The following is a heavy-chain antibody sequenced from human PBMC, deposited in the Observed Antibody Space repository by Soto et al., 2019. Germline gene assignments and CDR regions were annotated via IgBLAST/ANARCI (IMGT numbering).Heavy chain of an antibody. CDR2: IYYRGNT. D-gene: IGHD2-15*01. J-gene: IGHJ4*02. CDR1: GGSISSSSYY. V-gene: IGHV4-39*02. Sequence: QLQLQESGPGLVKPSETLSLTCTVSGGSISSSSYYWGWIRQPPGKGLEWIGSIYYRGNTYYNPSLKCRVTISVDTSKNQFSLKLSSVTAADTAVYYCAREGVGYCSGGSCQVAYWGQGSLVTVSS. CDR3: AREGVGYCSGGSCQVAY.